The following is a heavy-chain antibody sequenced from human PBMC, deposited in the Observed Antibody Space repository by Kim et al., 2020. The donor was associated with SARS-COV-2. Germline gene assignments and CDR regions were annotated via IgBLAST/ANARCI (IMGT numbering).Heavy chain of an antibody. CDR1: GGTFSSYA. CDR3: ARPFATYYYDSSGFDY. Sequence: SVKVSCKASGGTFSSYAISWVRQAPGQGLEWMGGIIPIFGTANYAQKFQGRVTITADESTSTAYMELSSLRSEDTAVYYCARPFATYYYDSSGFDYWGQGTLVTVSS. D-gene: IGHD3-22*01. V-gene: IGHV1-69*13. J-gene: IGHJ4*02. CDR2: IIPIFGTA.